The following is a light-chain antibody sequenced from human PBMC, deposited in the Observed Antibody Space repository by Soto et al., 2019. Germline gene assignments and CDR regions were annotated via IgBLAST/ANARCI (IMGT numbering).Light chain of an antibody. V-gene: IGKV1-33*01. J-gene: IGKJ3*01. Sequence: DIQMTQSPSPLSASVGDTVTITCQAIQDISNYLNWFQQKPGKAPQLLIYDASNLETGVPSRFSGSGSGTDFSLTIRSLQPEDFATYYCQQYDDLPPFAFGPGTKVDIK. CDR2: DAS. CDR1: QDISNY. CDR3: QQYDDLPPFA.